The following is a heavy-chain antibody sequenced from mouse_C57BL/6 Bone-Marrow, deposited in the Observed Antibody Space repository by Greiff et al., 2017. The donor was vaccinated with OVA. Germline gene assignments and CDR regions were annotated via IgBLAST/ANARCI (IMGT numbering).Heavy chain of an antibody. CDR1: GYTFTSYW. Sequence: QVQLQQPGAELVRPGPSVKLSCKASGYTFTSYWMHWVKQRPGQGLEWIGVIDPSDSYTNYTQKFKGKATLTVDTYSSTAYMQISSLTSEDSAVYYCAPIYSAVGGTGTTVTVSS. CDR3: APIYSAV. D-gene: IGHD1-1*01. CDR2: IDPSDSYT. V-gene: IGHV1-59*01. J-gene: IGHJ1*03.